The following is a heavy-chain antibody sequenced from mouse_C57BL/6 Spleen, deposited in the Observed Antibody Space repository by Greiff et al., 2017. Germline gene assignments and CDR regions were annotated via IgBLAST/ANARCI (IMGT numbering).Heavy chain of an antibody. Sequence: QVQLQQPGAELVKPGASVKLSCKASGYTFTSYWMHWVKQRPGQGLEWIGMIHPNSGSTNYNEKFKSKATLTVDKSSSTAYMQLSSLTSEDSAVYYCASEIYVSSYFDYWGQGTTLTVSS. J-gene: IGHJ2*01. CDR1: GYTFTSYW. CDR2: IHPNSGST. V-gene: IGHV1-64*01. D-gene: IGHD1-1*01. CDR3: ASEIYVSSYFDY.